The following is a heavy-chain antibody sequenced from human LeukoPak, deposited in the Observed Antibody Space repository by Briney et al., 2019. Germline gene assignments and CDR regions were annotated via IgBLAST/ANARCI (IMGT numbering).Heavy chain of an antibody. V-gene: IGHV3-23*01. J-gene: IGHJ4*02. CDR1: GFTPSRYA. CDR3: AKVSWVPVDTAMGTFDC. D-gene: IGHD5-18*01. CDR2: ISGSGGST. Sequence: GGSLRLSCAPPGFTPSRYAMSWVRPAPGKGLEWVSAISGSGGSTYYADSVRGRFSISRDNSKNTLYLQMNSLRAEDTAVYYCAKVSWVPVDTAMGTFDCWGQGALVTVSS.